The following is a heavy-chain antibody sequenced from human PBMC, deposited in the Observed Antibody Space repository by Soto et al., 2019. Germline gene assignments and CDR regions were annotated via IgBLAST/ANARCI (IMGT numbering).Heavy chain of an antibody. J-gene: IGHJ4*02. V-gene: IGHV4-59*01. CDR1: GGSISSYY. CDR3: ARGSVWFGTPQHFDY. Sequence: PSETLSLTCTVSGGSISSYYWSWIRQPPGKGLEWIGYIYYSGSTNYSPSLKSRVTISVDTSKNQFSLKLSSVTAADTAVYYCARGSVWFGTPQHFDYWGQGTLVTVSS. CDR2: IYYSGST. D-gene: IGHD3-10*01.